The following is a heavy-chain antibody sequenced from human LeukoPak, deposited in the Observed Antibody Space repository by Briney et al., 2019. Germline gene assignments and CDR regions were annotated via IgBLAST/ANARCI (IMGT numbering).Heavy chain of an antibody. CDR1: GFTVSSNY. CDR2: IYSGGST. J-gene: IGHJ4*02. V-gene: IGHV3-53*01. D-gene: IGHD4-11*01. Sequence: GGSLRLSCAASGFTVSSNYMSWVRQAPGKGLEWVSVIYSGGSTYYADSVKGRFTISRDNSKYTLYLQMNSLRAEDTAVYYCARDNYGSFDYWGQGTLVTVSS. CDR3: ARDNYGSFDY.